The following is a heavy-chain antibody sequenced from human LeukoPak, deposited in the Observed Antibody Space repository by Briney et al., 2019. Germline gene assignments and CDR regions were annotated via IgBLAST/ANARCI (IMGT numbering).Heavy chain of an antibody. CDR2: INPNSGGT. Sequence: ASVKVSCKXSGYTFTGYYMHWVRQAPGQGLEWMGRINPNSGGTNYAQKFQGRVTMTRDTSISTAYMELSRLRSDDTAVYYCARARVLLWFGELFPFDYWGQGTLVTVSS. V-gene: IGHV1-2*06. D-gene: IGHD3-10*01. J-gene: IGHJ4*02. CDR3: ARARVLLWFGELFPFDY. CDR1: GYTFTGYY.